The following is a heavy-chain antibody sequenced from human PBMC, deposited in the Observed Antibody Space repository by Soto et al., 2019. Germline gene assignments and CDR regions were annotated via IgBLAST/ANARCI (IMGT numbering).Heavy chain of an antibody. CDR3: AKWPKIWATMYYFDY. Sequence: GESLKISCQTSGYYFSSYWIVWVRQRPGEGLEWVGIIDPSDSETKYNPSFQGQVTISVDRSINTAYLQWSSLRAEDTAVYYCAKWPKIWATMYYFDYWGQGTLVTVSS. CDR2: IDPSDSET. D-gene: IGHD3-16*01. J-gene: IGHJ4*02. V-gene: IGHV5-51*01. CDR1: GYYFSSYW.